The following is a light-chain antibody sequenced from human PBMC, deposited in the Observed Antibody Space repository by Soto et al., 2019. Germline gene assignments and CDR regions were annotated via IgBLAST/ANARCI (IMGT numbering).Light chain of an antibody. V-gene: IGKV1-27*01. CDR3: QRYNSVPGT. J-gene: IGKJ1*01. CDR1: QGISNS. CDR2: AAS. Sequence: DIQMTQSPSSLSASVGDRVTITYRASQGISNSLAWYQQQPGKVPRLLIYAASTLRSGVPSRFSGSGSGADFTLTISSLQPEDVATYYCQRYNSVPGTFGPGTKVEIK.